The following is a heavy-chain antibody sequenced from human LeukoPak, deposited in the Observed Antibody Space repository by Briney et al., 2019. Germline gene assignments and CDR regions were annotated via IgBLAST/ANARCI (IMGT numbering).Heavy chain of an antibody. D-gene: IGHD6-19*01. Sequence: PGRSLRLSCAASGFTFGAYYMSWVRQAPGKGLEWVANIRGDGRETFYADSLRGRFSIFRDNARNSVSLQMNSLGAEDTGVYYCARESAVGYGSFDYWGQGTLVTVSS. CDR2: IRGDGRET. J-gene: IGHJ4*02. V-gene: IGHV3-7*03. CDR1: GFTFGAYY. CDR3: ARESAVGYGSFDY.